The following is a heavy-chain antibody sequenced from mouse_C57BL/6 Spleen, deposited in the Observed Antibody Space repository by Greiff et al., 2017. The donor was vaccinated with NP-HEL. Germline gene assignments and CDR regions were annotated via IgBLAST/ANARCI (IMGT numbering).Heavy chain of an antibody. D-gene: IGHD2-3*01. Sequence: VQLQQSGPELVKPGASVKISCKASGYTFTDYYMNWVKQSHGKSLEWIGDINPNNGGTSYNQKFKGKATLTVDKSSSTAYMELRSLTSEDSAVYYCARGDGYDAMDYWGQGTSVTVSS. CDR3: ARGDGYDAMDY. V-gene: IGHV1-26*01. CDR2: INPNNGGT. J-gene: IGHJ4*01. CDR1: GYTFTDYY.